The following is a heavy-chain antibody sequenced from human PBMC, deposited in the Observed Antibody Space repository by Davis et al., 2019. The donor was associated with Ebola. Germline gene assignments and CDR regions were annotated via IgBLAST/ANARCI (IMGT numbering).Heavy chain of an antibody. CDR2: IHSDGTST. CDR3: ARDRYYTIDV. Sequence: HTGGSLRLSCAASGFTFSTYAMGWVRQAPGKGLVWVSRIHSDGTSTIYTDSVKGRFTISRDNAKNTLYLQMNSLRAEDTAVYYCARDRYYTIDVWGQGTTVTVSS. D-gene: IGHD3-10*01. CDR1: GFTFSTYA. V-gene: IGHV3-74*01. J-gene: IGHJ6*02.